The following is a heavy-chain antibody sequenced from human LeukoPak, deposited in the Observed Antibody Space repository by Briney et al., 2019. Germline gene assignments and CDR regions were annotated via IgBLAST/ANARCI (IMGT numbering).Heavy chain of an antibody. CDR2: IYSDGNT. J-gene: IGHJ4*02. V-gene: IGHV3-53*05. CDR3: ASRMTF. Sequence: PGGSLRLSCAASGVTVSSDYMSWVRQAPGKGLEWVSVIYSDGNTYYADSVKGRFTISRDNPKNTLFLQMDSLKAEDTARYYCASRMTFGGQGTLVTVSS. D-gene: IGHD2/OR15-2a*01. CDR1: GVTVSSDY.